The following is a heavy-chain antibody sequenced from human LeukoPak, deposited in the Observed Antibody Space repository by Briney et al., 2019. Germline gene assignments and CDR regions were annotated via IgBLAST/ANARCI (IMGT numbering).Heavy chain of an antibody. CDR2: LYSAGST. V-gene: IGHV3-53*01. D-gene: IGHD3-10*01. CDR3: ASGGMGARKYYSDPFHY. J-gene: IGHJ4*02. Sequence: GGSLRLSCAASGFTVSSNYMSWVRQAPGKGLEWVSILYSAGSTYYADSVRGRFTISRDSSKNTVCLQMNSLRAEDTAVYYCASGGMGARKYYSDPFHYWGQGTLVTVSP. CDR1: GFTVSSNY.